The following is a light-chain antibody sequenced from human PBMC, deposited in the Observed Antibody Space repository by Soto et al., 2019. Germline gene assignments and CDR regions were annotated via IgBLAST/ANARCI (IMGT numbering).Light chain of an antibody. Sequence: QSALTQPPSASGSLGQSVTISCTGTISDVGVYHYVSWHQQHPGKAPEVMIYEVTKRPPGLPDRFSVSKSGNTASLTVSGLQAEDEADYYCSSFAGGGNPALLGGGTKLTVL. CDR2: EVT. J-gene: IGLJ2*01. V-gene: IGLV2-8*01. CDR1: ISDVGVYHY. CDR3: SSFAGGGNPAL.